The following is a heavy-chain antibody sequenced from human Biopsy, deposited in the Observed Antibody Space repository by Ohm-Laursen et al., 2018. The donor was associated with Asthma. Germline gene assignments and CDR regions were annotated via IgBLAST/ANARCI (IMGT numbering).Heavy chain of an antibody. CDR1: GFSFDNYF. Sequence: ASVKVSCKASGFSFDNYFMHWVRQAPGQGLEWMGIINPSGAGTRYAEKFKGRLIVSRYASTSTAFMELRSLRSDDTAIYFCARARETTNYGDSDFDIWGQGTLITVSS. D-gene: IGHD2-8*01. CDR2: INPSGAGT. V-gene: IGHV1-46*02. J-gene: IGHJ4*02. CDR3: ARARETTNYGDSDFDI.